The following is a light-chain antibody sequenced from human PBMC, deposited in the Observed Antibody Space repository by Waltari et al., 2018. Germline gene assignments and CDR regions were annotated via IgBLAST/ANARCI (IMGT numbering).Light chain of an antibody. V-gene: IGKV3-20*01. CDR2: DAS. CDR1: QSVSRA. CDR3: QHYVRLPAT. Sequence: EIVLTQSPGTLSLSPGQRATLPCWASQSVSRALAWYQQKPGQAPRLLIYDASSRATGIPDRFSGSGSGTDFSLTISRLEPEDFAVYYCQHYVRLPATFGQGTKVDIK. J-gene: IGKJ1*01.